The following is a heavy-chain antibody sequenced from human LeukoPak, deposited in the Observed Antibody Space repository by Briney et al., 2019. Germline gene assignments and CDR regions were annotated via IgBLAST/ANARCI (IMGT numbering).Heavy chain of an antibody. CDR1: GYTLTGLS. J-gene: IGHJ6*02. CDR2: FDPEDGET. CDR3: ATVSYNWNYSKYYGMDV. D-gene: IGHD1-7*01. Sequence: GASVKVSCKVSGYTLTGLSMHWVRQAPGKGLEWMGGFDPEDGETIYAQKFQGGVTMTEDTSTDTAYMELSSLRSEDTAVYYCATVSYNWNYSKYYGMDVWGQGTTVTVSS. V-gene: IGHV1-24*01.